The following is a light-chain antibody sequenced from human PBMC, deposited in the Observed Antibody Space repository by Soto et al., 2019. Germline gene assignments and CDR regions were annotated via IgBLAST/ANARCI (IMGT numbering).Light chain of an antibody. V-gene: IGLV2-14*01. CDR2: EVN. J-gene: IGLJ2*01. CDR3: SSYTSTTTYVV. Sequence: QSALTQPASVSGSPGQSITISCTGTSSDVGGYNYVSWYQQHPGKAPRLIIYEVNNRPSGVSNRFSGSKSGNTASLTISGLQTEGEADYHCSSYTSTTTYVVFGGGTKLTVL. CDR1: SSDVGGYNY.